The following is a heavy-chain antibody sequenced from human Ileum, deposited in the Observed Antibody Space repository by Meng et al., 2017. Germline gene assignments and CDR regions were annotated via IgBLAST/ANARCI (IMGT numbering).Heavy chain of an antibody. Sequence: QGQLVESGGAVGKPGGSLRLSCAASGFNFSDFYTGWVRQAPGKGLEFIAYISAIGNTYFADSFLGRVTVSRDSAQKVLYLQMTRMRAEDTAVYYCAKSPRGIDFDDWGQGILVTVSS. CDR1: GFNFSDFY. J-gene: IGHJ4*02. CDR3: AKSPRGIDFDD. CDR2: ISAIGNT. V-gene: IGHV3-11*01. D-gene: IGHD3-10*01.